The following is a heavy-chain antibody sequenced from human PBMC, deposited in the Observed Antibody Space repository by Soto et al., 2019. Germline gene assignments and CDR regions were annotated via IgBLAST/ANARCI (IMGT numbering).Heavy chain of an antibody. J-gene: IGHJ6*02. CDR2: IYYRGST. V-gene: IGHV4-59*01. D-gene: IGHD6-13*01. Sequence: PSETLSLTCTVSGGSISGYYWRWIRQPPGKGLEYIGYIYYRGSTNYNPSLKSRVTMSVDTSRNLFSLKVNSVTAADTAVYYCARQQLLPYYYALDVWGQGTTVTVSS. CDR1: GGSISGYY. CDR3: ARQQLLPYYYALDV.